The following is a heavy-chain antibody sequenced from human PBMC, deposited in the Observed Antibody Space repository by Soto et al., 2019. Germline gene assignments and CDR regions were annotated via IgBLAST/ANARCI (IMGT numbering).Heavy chain of an antibody. V-gene: IGHV1-18*01. CDR3: ARVPRVFGVVIFDY. CDR2: ISAYNGDT. D-gene: IGHD3-3*01. Sequence: QVQLVQSGAEVKKPGASVKVSCKAFGYSFSTYGITWVRQAPGQGLEWMGWISAYNGDTNYAQILQGRVTMTTDTSTSTAYMELRSLRSDDTAVYYCARVPRVFGVVIFDYWGQGTLVTVSS. CDR1: GYSFSTYG. J-gene: IGHJ4*02.